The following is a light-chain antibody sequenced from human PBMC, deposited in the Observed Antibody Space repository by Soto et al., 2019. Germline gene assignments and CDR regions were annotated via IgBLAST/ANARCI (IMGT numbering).Light chain of an antibody. Sequence: EVVLTQSPDTLSLSVGERASLSCRASQSISSNFLAWYQQKPGQAPRLLIYDASNRATGIPARFSGSGSGTDFTLTISSLEPEDFAVYYCQQRSNWPPITFGQGTDWRL. CDR2: DAS. CDR1: QSISSN. J-gene: IGKJ5*01. V-gene: IGKV3-11*01. CDR3: QQRSNWPPIT.